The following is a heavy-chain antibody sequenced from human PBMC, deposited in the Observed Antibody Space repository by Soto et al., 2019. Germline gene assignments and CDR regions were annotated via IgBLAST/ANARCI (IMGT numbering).Heavy chain of an antibody. CDR1: GYTFTSYY. D-gene: IGHD2-15*01. V-gene: IGHV1-46*01. J-gene: IGHJ4*02. CDR3: ASEGYCSGGSCYSFVYFDY. CDR2: INPSGGST. Sequence: ASVKVSCKASGYTFTSYYMHWVRQAPGQGLEWMGIINPSGGSTSYAQKFQGRVTMTRDTSTGTVYMELSSLRSEDTAVYYCASEGYCSGGSCYSFVYFDYWGQGTLVTVSS.